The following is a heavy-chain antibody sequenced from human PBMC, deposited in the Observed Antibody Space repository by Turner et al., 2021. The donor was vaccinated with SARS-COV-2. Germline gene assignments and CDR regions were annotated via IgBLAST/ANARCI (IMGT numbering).Heavy chain of an antibody. CDR3: ARLMDTAMDYYGTDV. V-gene: IGHV4-39*01. CDR1: GGSISSSSYY. CDR2: IYYSRSA. J-gene: IGHJ6*02. Sequence: QLQLQESGPGLVKPSETLSLTCTVSGGSISSSSYYWGWIRQPPGKGLEWIGNIYYSRSAYYNPSLKSRVTISVDPSKNQFSLKLTSVTAADTAVYYCARLMDTAMDYYGTDVWGQGTTVTVSS. D-gene: IGHD5-18*01.